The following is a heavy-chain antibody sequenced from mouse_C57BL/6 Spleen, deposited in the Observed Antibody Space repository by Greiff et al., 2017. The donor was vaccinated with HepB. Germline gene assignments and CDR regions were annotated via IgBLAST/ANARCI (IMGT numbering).Heavy chain of an antibody. J-gene: IGHJ2*01. CDR3: ARQGNDYDDYFDY. Sequence: EVKLMEPGGDLVKPGGSLKLSCAASGFTFSSYGMSWVRQTPDKRLEWVATISSGGSYTYYPDRVKGRFTISRDNAKNTLYLQMSSLKSEDTAMYYCARQGNDYDDYFDYWGQGTTLTVSS. D-gene: IGHD2-4*01. V-gene: IGHV5-6*01. CDR1: GFTFSSYG. CDR2: ISSGGSYT.